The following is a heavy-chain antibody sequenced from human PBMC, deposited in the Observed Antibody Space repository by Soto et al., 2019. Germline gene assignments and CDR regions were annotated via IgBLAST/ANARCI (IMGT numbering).Heavy chain of an antibody. CDR2: IYYSGST. J-gene: IGHJ3*02. D-gene: IGHD6-13*01. CDR3: ARVGAAAGSEPKFDAGRADAFDI. Sequence: SETLSLTCTVSGGSVSSGSYYWSWIRQPPGKGLEWIGYIYYSGSTNYNPSLKSRVTISVDTSKNQFSLKLSSVTAADTAVYYCARVGAAAGSEPKFDAGRADAFDIWGQGTMVTVSS. CDR1: GGSVSSGSYY. V-gene: IGHV4-61*01.